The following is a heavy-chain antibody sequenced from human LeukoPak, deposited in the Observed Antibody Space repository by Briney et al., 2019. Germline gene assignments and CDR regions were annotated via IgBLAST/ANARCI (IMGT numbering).Heavy chain of an antibody. V-gene: IGHV3-53*01. D-gene: IGHD2-2*01. CDR1: GFTFSSNH. CDR3: VRYLGYCSSTSCPHDAFDI. J-gene: IGHJ3*02. Sequence: GGSLRLSCAASGFTFSSNHMSWVRQAPGKGLEWVSVIYSGGTTYYADSGKGRFAISRDNSQNTLYLQMNSLRAEDTAVYYCVRYLGYCSSTSCPHDAFDIWGQGTMVTVSS. CDR2: IYSGGTT.